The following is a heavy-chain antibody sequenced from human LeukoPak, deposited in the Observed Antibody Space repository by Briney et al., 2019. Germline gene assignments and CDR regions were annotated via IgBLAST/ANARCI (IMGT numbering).Heavy chain of an antibody. Sequence: GGSLRLSCAASGFTFSSYWMHWVRQAPGRGLLWVSRINSDGSSTRYADSVKGRFTISRDNAKNTLYLQMNSLRAEDTAVYYCAELGITMIGGVWGKGTTVTISS. CDR2: INSDGSST. CDR1: GFTFSSYW. CDR3: AELGITMIGGV. V-gene: IGHV3-74*01. D-gene: IGHD3-10*02. J-gene: IGHJ6*04.